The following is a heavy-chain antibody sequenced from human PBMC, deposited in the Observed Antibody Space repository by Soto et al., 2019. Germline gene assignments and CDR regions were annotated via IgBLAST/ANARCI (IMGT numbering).Heavy chain of an antibody. CDR2: IGGSGSST. CDR3: AKMSDFWSGSPTYHFDY. D-gene: IGHD3-3*01. Sequence: GGALRHSCAGSGFTFRSYAMRWVRQAPGKGVGGVSVIGGSGSSTYYADSVKGRFTISRDNSKKTLYVQMNSLRAEDTAVYYCAKMSDFWSGSPTYHFDYWGQGTQVTVSS. V-gene: IGHV3-23*01. J-gene: IGHJ4*02. CDR1: GFTFRSYA.